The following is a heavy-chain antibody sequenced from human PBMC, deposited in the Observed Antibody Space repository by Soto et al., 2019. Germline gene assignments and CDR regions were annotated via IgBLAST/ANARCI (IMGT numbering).Heavy chain of an antibody. Sequence: PSETLSLTCTVSGGSISSSSYYWGWIRQPPGKGLEWIGSIYYSGSTYYNPSLKSRVTISVDTSKNQFSLKLSSVTAADTALYYCARHPSPCSSTSCYNWFDPWGQGTLVTVSS. V-gene: IGHV4-39*01. CDR1: GGSISSSSYY. J-gene: IGHJ5*02. CDR3: ARHPSPCSSTSCYNWFDP. CDR2: IYYSGST. D-gene: IGHD2-2*01.